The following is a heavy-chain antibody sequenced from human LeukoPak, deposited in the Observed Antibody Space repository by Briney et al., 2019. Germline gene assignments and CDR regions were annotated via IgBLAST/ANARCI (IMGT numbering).Heavy chain of an antibody. CDR3: ARERYNPWY. V-gene: IGHV3-30*03. CDR1: GFSFSNYG. J-gene: IGHJ4*02. Sequence: PGGSLRLSCAASGFSFSNYGMHWVRQAPGKGLEWVAVISYDGSNKHYTDSVKGRFTISRDNAKNSLYLQMNSLRAEDTAVYYCARERYNPWYWGQGTLVTVSS. D-gene: IGHD1-1*01. CDR2: ISYDGSNK.